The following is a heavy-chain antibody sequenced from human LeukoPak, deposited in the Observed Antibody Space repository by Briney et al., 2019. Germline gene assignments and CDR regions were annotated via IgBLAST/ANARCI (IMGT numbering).Heavy chain of an antibody. D-gene: IGHD3-22*01. CDR1: GFTFSSYG. V-gene: IGHV3-30*18. CDR3: AKVFSSGYYWEDPASLDY. CDR2: ISYDGSNK. J-gene: IGHJ4*02. Sequence: PGGSLRLSCAASGFTFSSYGMHWVRQAPGKGLEWVAVISYDGSNKYYADSVKGRFTISRDNSKNTLYLQMNSLRAEDTAVYYCAKVFSSGYYWEDPASLDYWGQGTLVTVSS.